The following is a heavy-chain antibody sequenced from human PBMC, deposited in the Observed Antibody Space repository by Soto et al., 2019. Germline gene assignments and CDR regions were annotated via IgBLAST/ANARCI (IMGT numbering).Heavy chain of an antibody. CDR2: ISSYNGNT. D-gene: IGHD5-12*01. V-gene: IGHV1-18*01. CDR3: GRGGVASYYYYGMDV. J-gene: IGHJ6*02. CDR1: GYTFTRSG. Sequence: ASVKVSCKASGYTFTRSGISWVRQAPGQGPEWMGWISSYNGNTNYAQTYQGRVTMTTDTSTSTAYMELRSLRSDDTAVYYCGRGGVASYYYYGMDVWGQGTPVTVSS.